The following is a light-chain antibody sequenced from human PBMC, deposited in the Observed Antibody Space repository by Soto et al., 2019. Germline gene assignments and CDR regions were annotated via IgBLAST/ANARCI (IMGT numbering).Light chain of an antibody. J-gene: IGKJ1*01. CDR3: QKYNSAPRT. Sequence: DIQMTQSPSSLSASVGDRVTITCRASQGISNYLAWYQQKPGEVPKLLIYAASTLQSGVPSRLSGSGSGTDFTLTISSLQPEDVETYYCQKYNSAPRTFGQETKVEIK. CDR2: AAS. V-gene: IGKV1-27*01. CDR1: QGISNY.